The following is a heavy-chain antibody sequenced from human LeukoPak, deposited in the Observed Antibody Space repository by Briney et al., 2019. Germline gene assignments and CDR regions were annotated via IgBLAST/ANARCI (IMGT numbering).Heavy chain of an antibody. CDR2: ISGSGGST. CDR1: GFTFSSYA. V-gene: IGHV3-23*01. CDR3: AKANSQVAAAGPTDYYYYYMDV. D-gene: IGHD6-13*01. Sequence: GSLRLSCAASGFTFSSYAMSWVRQAPGKGLEWVSAISGSGGSTYYADSVKGRFTISRDNSKNTLYLQMNSLRAEDTAVYYCAKANSQVAAAGPTDYYYYYMDVWGKGTTVTVSS. J-gene: IGHJ6*03.